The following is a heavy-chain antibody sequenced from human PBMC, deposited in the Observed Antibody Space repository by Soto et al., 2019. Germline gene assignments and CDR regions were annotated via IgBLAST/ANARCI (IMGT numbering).Heavy chain of an antibody. V-gene: IGHV1-18*01. CDR3: ARGAGAVDV. D-gene: IGHD7-27*01. Sequence: QVQLVQSGAEVKKPGASVKVSCKASGYTFSTYGVTWVRQAPGQGLEWMGWISTYNGYTDCAQKFQGRVTMTTDTSTSPAYMELTSLRSDDTAVYYCARGAGAVDVWGQGTTVTVSS. J-gene: IGHJ6*02. CDR2: ISTYNGYT. CDR1: GYTFSTYG.